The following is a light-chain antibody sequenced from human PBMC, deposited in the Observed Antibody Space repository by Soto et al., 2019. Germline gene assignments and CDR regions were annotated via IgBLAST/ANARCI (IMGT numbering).Light chain of an antibody. J-gene: IGKJ1*01. CDR2: KAS. Sequence: DIQMTQSPSTLSGSVGDRVTITCRASQTISSWLAWYQQKPGKAPKLLIYKASTLKSGVPSRFSGSGSGTEFTLTTSNLQPDDFATYYCQHYNSYSEAFGQGTKVDIK. CDR1: QTISSW. CDR3: QHYNSYSEA. V-gene: IGKV1-5*03.